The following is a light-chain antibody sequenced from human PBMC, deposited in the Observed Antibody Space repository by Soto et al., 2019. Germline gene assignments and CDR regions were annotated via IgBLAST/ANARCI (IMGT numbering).Light chain of an antibody. CDR3: HQYKIWPYT. J-gene: IGKJ2*01. Sequence: EIVMTQSPATLSVSPGGRATLSCRASQSISSDLAWYQQKPGQAPRLLIYGASTRATGIPARFSGSGSGTEFTLTISSLQSEDFAVFFCHQYKIWPYTFGQGTKLAIK. V-gene: IGKV3-15*01. CDR1: QSISSD. CDR2: GAS.